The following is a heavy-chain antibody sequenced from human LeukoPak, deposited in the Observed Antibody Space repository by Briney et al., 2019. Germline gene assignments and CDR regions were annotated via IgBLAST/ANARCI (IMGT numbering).Heavy chain of an antibody. D-gene: IGHD3-3*01. CDR3: AKVTHYDFWSGYPADY. CDR1: GFTFSSYA. CDR2: ISGSGGST. J-gene: IGHJ4*02. Sequence: GGSLRLSCAASGFTFSSYAMSWVRQAPGKGLEWVSAISGSGGSTYYADSVKGQFTISRDNSKNTLYLQMNSLRAEDTAVYYCAKVTHYDFWSGYPADYWGQGTLVTVSS. V-gene: IGHV3-23*01.